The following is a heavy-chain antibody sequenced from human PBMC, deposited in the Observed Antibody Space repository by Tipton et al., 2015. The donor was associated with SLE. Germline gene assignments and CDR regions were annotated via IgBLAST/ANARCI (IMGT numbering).Heavy chain of an antibody. CDR2: SYYSGST. D-gene: IGHD3-22*01. Sequence: TLSLTCAVSGGSISSSSYYWGWIRQPPGKGLEWIGSSYYSGSTYYNPSLRSRVILSMNRSNNQFSLRLSSVTAADTAVYYCVRDLRTYHSYYDRSGNFDYWGQGTLVTVSS. CDR3: VRDLRTYHSYYDRSGNFDY. J-gene: IGHJ4*02. V-gene: IGHV4-39*07. CDR1: GGSISSSSYY.